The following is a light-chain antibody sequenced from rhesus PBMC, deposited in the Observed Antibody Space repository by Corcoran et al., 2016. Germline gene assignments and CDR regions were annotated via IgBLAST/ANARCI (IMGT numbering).Light chain of an antibody. CDR1: QSFSSS. Sequence: DIQMTQSPSSLSASVGDTVTITCRASQSFSSSLAWYQQKPGKAPRHLIYSAFSLQSGVPSRFRGSKSGTDFTLTISGLQPEGIASYYCQQYYSDPLTFGGGTKVELK. CDR2: SAF. V-gene: IGKV1-46*01. J-gene: IGKJ4*01. CDR3: QQYYSDPLT.